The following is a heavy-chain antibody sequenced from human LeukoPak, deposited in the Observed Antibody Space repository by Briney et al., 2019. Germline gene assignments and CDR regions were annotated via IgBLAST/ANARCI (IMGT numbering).Heavy chain of an antibody. J-gene: IGHJ4*02. CDR3: ARVLHCSSTSCYAFDY. CDR1: GGSISSGDYY. Sequence: SQTLSLTCTVSGGSISSGDYYWSWIRQPPGKGLEWIGYIYYSGSTYYNPSLKSRVTISVDTSKNQFSLRLSSVTAADTAVYYCARVLHCSSTSCYAFDYWAREPWSPSPQ. D-gene: IGHD2-2*01. V-gene: IGHV4-30-4*01. CDR2: IYYSGST.